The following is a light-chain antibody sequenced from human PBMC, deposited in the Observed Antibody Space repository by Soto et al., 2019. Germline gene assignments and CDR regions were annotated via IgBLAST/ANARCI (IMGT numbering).Light chain of an antibody. J-gene: IGLJ2*01. CDR3: AAWDDSLSGVV. CDR1: SSNIGSNY. CDR2: RHN. V-gene: IGLV1-47*01. Sequence: QSVLTQPPSASGTPGQRVTISCSGRSSNIGSNYVYWYQQLPGTAPKLLIYRHNQRPSGVPDLFSGSKSGTSASLAISGLRSEDEADYYCAAWDDSLSGVVFGGGTKVTVL.